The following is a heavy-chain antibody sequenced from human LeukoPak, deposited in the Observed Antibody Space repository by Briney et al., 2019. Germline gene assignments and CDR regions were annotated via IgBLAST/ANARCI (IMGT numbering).Heavy chain of an antibody. CDR1: GFTFSSYG. Sequence: GGSLRLSCAASGFTFSSYGMHWVRQAPGKGLEWVAVIWYDGSNKYYADSVKGRFTISRDNSKNTLYLQMNSLRAEDTAVYYCARAPGYCSSTSYYRGYYYYYGMDVWGKGTTVTVSS. CDR2: IWYDGSNK. J-gene: IGHJ6*04. D-gene: IGHD2-2*02. CDR3: ARAPGYCSSTSYYRGYYYYYGMDV. V-gene: IGHV3-33*01.